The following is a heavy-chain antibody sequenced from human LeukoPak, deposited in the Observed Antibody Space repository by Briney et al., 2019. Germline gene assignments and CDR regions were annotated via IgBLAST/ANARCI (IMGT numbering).Heavy chain of an antibody. CDR3: ARRRIVGSIDDAFDI. J-gene: IGHJ3*02. D-gene: IGHD1-26*01. CDR2: ISSDGNTQ. CDR1: GFTFSSYA. Sequence: QPGGSLRLSCAASGFTFSSYAMHWVRQAPGKGLEWAAVISSDGNTQYYADSVEGRFTISRDNSNNTLYLQMNSLRADDTAIYYCARRRIVGSIDDAFDIWGQGTMVTLSS. V-gene: IGHV3-30-3*01.